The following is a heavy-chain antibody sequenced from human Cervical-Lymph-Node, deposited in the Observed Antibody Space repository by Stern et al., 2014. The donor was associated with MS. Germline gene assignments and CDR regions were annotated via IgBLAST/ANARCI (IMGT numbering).Heavy chain of an antibody. Sequence: VQLVQSGAEVRKPGSSVKVSCKASGGTFSRYGISWVRQAPGQGLEWMGGIIPVVVTADYAEQFQGRVTITADGSTSTAYMELSSLTSADTAVYYCARGPYNRDFFEYWGQGTLVTVSS. D-gene: IGHD1-1*01. CDR1: GGTFSRYG. V-gene: IGHV1-69*01. J-gene: IGHJ4*02. CDR2: IIPVVVTA. CDR3: ARGPYNRDFFEY.